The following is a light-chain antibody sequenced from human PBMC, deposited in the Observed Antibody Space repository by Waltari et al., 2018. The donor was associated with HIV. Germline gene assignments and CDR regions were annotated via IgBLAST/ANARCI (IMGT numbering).Light chain of an antibody. Sequence: QSVLTQPPSASGTPGQRVTISCSGSNSNLGSNYVYWYQQLPGTAPKLLIYRSNQRPSGVPDRFSGSKSGTSASLAISGLRSDDEADYYCAAWDDGLSGPVFGGGTKLTVL. CDR3: AAWDDGLSGPV. V-gene: IGLV1-47*01. CDR2: RSN. CDR1: NSNLGSNY. J-gene: IGLJ3*02.